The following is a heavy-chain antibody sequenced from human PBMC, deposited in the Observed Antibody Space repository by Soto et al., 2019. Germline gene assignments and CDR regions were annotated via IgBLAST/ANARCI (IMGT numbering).Heavy chain of an antibody. CDR2: IYYTGST. CDR3: ARQAGAFGYCMDV. Sequence: PSETLSLTCTVSSGSISSSYYYWGWIRQPPGKGLEWIGAIYYTGSTYYNPPLQSRVTISVDTSKNQFSLKMSSVTAADTAVYFCARQAGAFGYCMDVWGKGATVTVSS. V-gene: IGHV4-39*01. D-gene: IGHD3-16*01. J-gene: IGHJ6*03. CDR1: SGSISSSYYY.